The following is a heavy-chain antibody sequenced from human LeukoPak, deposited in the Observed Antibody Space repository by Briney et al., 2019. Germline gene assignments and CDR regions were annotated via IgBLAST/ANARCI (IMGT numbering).Heavy chain of an antibody. CDR3: ARRLVTTDYYGMDV. CDR2: IYYSGST. D-gene: IGHD3-3*01. J-gene: IGHJ6*02. CDR1: GVSISSYY. V-gene: IGHV4-59*08. Sequence: SETLSLTCTVSGVSISSYYWSWLRQPPGKGLEGFGYIYYSGSTNYNPSLKSRVTISVDTSKNQFSLKLSSVTAADTAVYYCARRLVTTDYYGMDVWGQGTTVTGSS.